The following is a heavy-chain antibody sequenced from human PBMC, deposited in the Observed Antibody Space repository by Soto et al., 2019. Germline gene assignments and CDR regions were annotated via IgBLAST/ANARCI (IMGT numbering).Heavy chain of an antibody. J-gene: IGHJ4*02. CDR2: MYYSGTT. V-gene: IGHV4-59*01. CDR3: ARGVRQDYGQPPQLDY. Sequence: QVQLQESGPGLVKPSETLSLTCSVSGGSISGYYWSWIRQPPGKGLEWIGYMYYSGTTNYNPSLKSRVTISVDTTKNQVSLKVTSVTAADTAVYYCARGVRQDYGQPPQLDYWGQGTLVTVSS. D-gene: IGHD4-17*01. CDR1: GGSISGYY.